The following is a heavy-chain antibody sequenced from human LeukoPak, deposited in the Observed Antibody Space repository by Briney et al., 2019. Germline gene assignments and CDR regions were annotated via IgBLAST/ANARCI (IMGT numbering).Heavy chain of an antibody. J-gene: IGHJ4*02. Sequence: GGSLRLSCAASGFTFSSYGMSWVRQAPGKGLEWVTFIRYDGSNKYYADSVKGRFTISRDNAKNTLYLQMNSLRGEDTAVYYCGREIQAPGKTLEYWGQGTLVTVSS. CDR3: GREIQAPGKTLEY. CDR2: IRYDGSNK. CDR1: GFTFSSYG. V-gene: IGHV3-30*02.